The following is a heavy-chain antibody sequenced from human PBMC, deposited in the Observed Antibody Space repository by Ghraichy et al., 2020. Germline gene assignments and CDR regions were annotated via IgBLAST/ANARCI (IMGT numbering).Heavy chain of an antibody. CDR1: GFTFSNYS. Sequence: GGSLRLSCAASGFTFSNYSMDWVRQAPGKGLEWLSYITSSGSTIYYADSVKGRFTISRDNVKNSLYLQMSSLRDEDTAVYYCAREGGNYCSGGSCARDFDYWGRGTLVPVAP. D-gene: IGHD2-15*01. CDR3: AREGGNYCSGGSCARDFDY. J-gene: IGHJ4*01. V-gene: IGHV3-48*02. CDR2: ITSSGSTI.